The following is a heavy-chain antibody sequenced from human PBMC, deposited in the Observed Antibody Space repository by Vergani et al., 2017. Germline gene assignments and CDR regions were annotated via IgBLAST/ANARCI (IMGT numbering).Heavy chain of an antibody. CDR1: GGTFSSYA. CDR3: ARDWGTGIAAAGIYMDV. Sequence: QVQLVQSGAEVKKPGSSVKVSSKASGGTFSSYAISWVRQAPGQGLEWMGGIIPIFGTANYAQKFQGRVTITADESTSTAYMELSSLRSEDTAVYYCARDWGTGIAAAGIYMDVWGKGTTVTVSS. V-gene: IGHV1-69*01. D-gene: IGHD6-13*01. CDR2: IIPIFGTA. J-gene: IGHJ6*03.